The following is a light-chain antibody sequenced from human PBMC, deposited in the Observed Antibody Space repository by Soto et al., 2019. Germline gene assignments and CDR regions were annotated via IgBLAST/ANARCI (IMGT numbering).Light chain of an antibody. J-gene: IGLJ2*01. Sequence: QSVLTQPPSVSGAPGQRVTISFTGSSSNIGAGYDVHWYQQLPGTAPKLLIYGTSNRPSGVPDRFSGSKSGTTASLAITGLQAEDEADYYCRSYDSSLSGVVFGGGTKLTVL. V-gene: IGLV1-40*01. CDR1: SSNIGAGYD. CDR2: GTS. CDR3: RSYDSSLSGVV.